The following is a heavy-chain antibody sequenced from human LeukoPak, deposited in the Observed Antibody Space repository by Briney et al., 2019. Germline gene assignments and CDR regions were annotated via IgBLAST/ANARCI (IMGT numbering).Heavy chain of an antibody. CDR2: INPNSGGT. CDR3: ARQGHISSSYAPIDY. V-gene: IGHV1-2*02. J-gene: IGHJ4*02. CDR1: GYTFTGYY. Sequence: ASVKVSCKASGYTFTGYYMHWVRQAPGQGLEWMGWINPNSGGTNYAQKFQGRVTMTRDTSISTAYMELSRLRSDDTAVYYCARQGHISSSYAPIDYWGQGTLVTVSS. D-gene: IGHD2-2*01.